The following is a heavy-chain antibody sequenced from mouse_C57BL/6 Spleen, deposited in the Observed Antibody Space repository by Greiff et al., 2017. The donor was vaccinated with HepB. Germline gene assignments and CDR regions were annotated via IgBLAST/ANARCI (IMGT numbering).Heavy chain of an antibody. CDR3: AKDYYYGSIDY. CDR2: IWSGGRT. D-gene: IGHD1-1*01. V-gene: IGHV2-2*01. CDR1: GFSLTSYG. Sequence: QVQLQQSGPGLVQPSQCLSITCTVSGFSLTSYGVHWVRQSPGKGLEWLGVIWSGGRTDYNAAFISRLSISTDNSKSQVFFNMNSLQADDTAIYYCAKDYYYGSIDYWGQGTTLTVSS. J-gene: IGHJ2*01.